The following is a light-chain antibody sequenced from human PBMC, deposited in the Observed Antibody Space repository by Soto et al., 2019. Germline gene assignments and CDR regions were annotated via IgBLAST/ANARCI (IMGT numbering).Light chain of an antibody. CDR2: GAS. V-gene: IGKV3-20*01. J-gene: IGKJ4*01. CDR1: QIVSSTY. CDR3: QQYGVTPPNT. Sequence: EIVMTQSPAPLSVSPGERSTLSCRASQIVSSTYLAWFQQKAGQAPRLLIYGASTRATGIPDRFSGSGSGTDFTLTISGLEPEDFALYYCQQYGVTPPNTFGGGTKVDIK.